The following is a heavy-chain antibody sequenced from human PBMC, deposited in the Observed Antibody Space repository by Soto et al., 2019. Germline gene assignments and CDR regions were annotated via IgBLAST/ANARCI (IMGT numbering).Heavy chain of an antibody. CDR1: GGSISDYY. Sequence: QLQESGPGLVKPSETLSLTCTVSGGSISDYYWIWIRQPPGKGLEWIGYIYYSGTTNYKPSLKSRVTMSVDTSKNQFSLKLSSVTAADTAVYYCAPAKVYSGYVGWFDPWGQGSLVTVSS. CDR3: APAKVYSGYVGWFDP. J-gene: IGHJ5*02. CDR2: IYYSGTT. D-gene: IGHD3-22*01. V-gene: IGHV4-59*01.